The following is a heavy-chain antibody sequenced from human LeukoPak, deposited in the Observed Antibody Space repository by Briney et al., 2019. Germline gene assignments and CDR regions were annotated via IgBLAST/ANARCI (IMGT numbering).Heavy chain of an antibody. J-gene: IGHJ4*02. CDR1: GFTFSSYW. CDR3: AREGPGGASYFDY. CDR2: IKQDGSEK. D-gene: IGHD1-26*01. V-gene: IGHV3-7*01. Sequence: PGGSLRLSCAASGFTFSSYWMSWVRQAPGKGLEWVANIKQDGSEKYYVDSVKGRFTISRDNAKNSLYLQMNSLRAEDTAVYYCAREGPGGASYFDYWGQGTLVTVSS.